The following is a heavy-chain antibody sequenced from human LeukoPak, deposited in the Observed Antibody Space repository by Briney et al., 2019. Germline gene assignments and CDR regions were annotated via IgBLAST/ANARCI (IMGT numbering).Heavy chain of an antibody. V-gene: IGHV3-23*01. D-gene: IGHD5-24*01. CDR2: ISGSGGST. Sequence: PGGSLRLSCAASGFTFSSYAMSWVRQTPGKGLEWVSAISGSGGSTYYADSVKGRFTISRDNSKNTLYLQMNSLRAEDTAVYYCAKARQGRGDGYNYWDYWGQGTLVTVSS. CDR3: AKARQGRGDGYNYWDY. J-gene: IGHJ4*02. CDR1: GFTFSSYA.